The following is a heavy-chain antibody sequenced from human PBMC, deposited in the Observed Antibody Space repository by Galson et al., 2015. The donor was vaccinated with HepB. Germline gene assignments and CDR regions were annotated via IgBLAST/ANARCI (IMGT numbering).Heavy chain of an antibody. V-gene: IGHV3-30*18. D-gene: IGHD3-10*01. CDR2: ISYEGNQK. CDR1: GFAFNRHG. CDR3: AKDGYYYGSGYFQMDY. J-gene: IGHJ4*02. Sequence: SLRLSCAASGFAFNRHGMHGVRQAPGKGLEWLAGISYEGNQKYYSESAKGPFNISRDNSRNTEYLQMSSLRIEDTAVYYCAKDGYYYGSGYFQMDYWGQGTLVTVSS.